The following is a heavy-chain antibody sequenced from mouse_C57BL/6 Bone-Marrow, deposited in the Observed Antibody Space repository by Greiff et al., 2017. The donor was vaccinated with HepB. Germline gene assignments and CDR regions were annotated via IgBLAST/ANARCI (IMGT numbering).Heavy chain of an antibody. V-gene: IGHV1-85*01. D-gene: IGHD1-1*01. Sequence: VQLRQSGPELVKPGASVKLSCKASGYTFTSYDINWVKQRPGQGLEWIGWINPRDGSTKYNQKFKGKATLTVDTSSSTAYMELHSLTSEDAAVYFCARNYGSSPWFAYWGQGTLVTVSA. J-gene: IGHJ3*01. CDR3: ARNYGSSPWFAY. CDR2: INPRDGST. CDR1: GYTFTSYD.